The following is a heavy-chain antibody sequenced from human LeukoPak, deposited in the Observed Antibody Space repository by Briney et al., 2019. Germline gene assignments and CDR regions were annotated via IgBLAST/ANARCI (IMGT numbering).Heavy chain of an antibody. D-gene: IGHD3-22*01. Sequence: PSETLSLTCTVSGGSISSGSYYWSWIRQPAGKGLEWIGRIYTSGSTNYNPSLKSRVTISVDTSKNQFSLKLSSVTAADTAVYYCARGSYYYDSSGYSDYWGQGTWSPSPQ. J-gene: IGHJ4*02. CDR3: ARGSYYYDSSGYSDY. CDR2: IYTSGST. V-gene: IGHV4-61*02. CDR1: GGSISSGSYY.